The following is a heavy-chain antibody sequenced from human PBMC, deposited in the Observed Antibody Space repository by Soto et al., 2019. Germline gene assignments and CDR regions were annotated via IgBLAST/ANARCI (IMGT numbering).Heavy chain of an antibody. CDR3: ASYLAAAGTEWYFDL. V-gene: IGHV3-30-3*01. Sequence: QVQLVESGGGVVQPGRSLRLSCAASGFTFSSYAMHWVRQAPGKGLEWVAVISYDGSNKYYADSVKGRFTISRDNSKNTLYLQMTSLRAEDTAVYYCASYLAAAGTEWYFDLWGRGTLVTVSS. D-gene: IGHD6-13*01. CDR2: ISYDGSNK. CDR1: GFTFSSYA. J-gene: IGHJ2*01.